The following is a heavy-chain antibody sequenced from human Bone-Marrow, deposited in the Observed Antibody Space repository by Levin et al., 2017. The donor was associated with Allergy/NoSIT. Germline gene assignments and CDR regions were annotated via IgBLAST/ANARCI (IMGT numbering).Heavy chain of an antibody. J-gene: IGHJ4*02. Sequence: ASGPTLVKPTHTLTLTCTFSGLSLSSNEVGVGWIRQPPGKALEWLALIYWDGDKRYSPSLKTRLTITKDTSKNQVVLTLTNVDPVDTATYYCAHTHSYGYFDYWGQGTLVTVSS. CDR3: AHTHSYGYFDY. CDR1: GLSLSSNEVG. CDR2: IYWDGDK. V-gene: IGHV2-5*02. D-gene: IGHD5-18*01.